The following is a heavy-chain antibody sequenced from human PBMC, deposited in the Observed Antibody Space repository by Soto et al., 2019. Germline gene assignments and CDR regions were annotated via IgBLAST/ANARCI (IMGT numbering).Heavy chain of an antibody. CDR1: GGTFSSYA. CDR3: ARLGSSWPYNWFDP. J-gene: IGHJ5*02. CDR2: IIPIFGTA. Sequence: GASVKVSCKASGGTFSSYAISWVLQAPGQGLEWMGGIIPIFGTANYAQKFQGRVTITADKSTSTAYMELSSLRSEDTAVYYCARLGSSWPYNWFDPWGQGTLVTVSS. V-gene: IGHV1-69*06. D-gene: IGHD6-13*01.